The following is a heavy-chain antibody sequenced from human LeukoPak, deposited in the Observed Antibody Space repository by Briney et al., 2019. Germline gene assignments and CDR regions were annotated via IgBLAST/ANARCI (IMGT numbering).Heavy chain of an antibody. J-gene: IGHJ4*02. D-gene: IGHD3-10*01. CDR1: GGTFSSYA. CDR3: ARGGPYYYGSGSLHYFDY. V-gene: IGHV1-69*01. CDR2: IIPIFGTA. Sequence: SVKVSCKASGGTFSSYAISWVRQAPGQGLEWMGGIIPIFGTANYAQKFQGRVTITADESTSTAYMELSSLRSEDTAVYYCARGGPYYYGSGSLHYFDYWGQGTLVTVSS.